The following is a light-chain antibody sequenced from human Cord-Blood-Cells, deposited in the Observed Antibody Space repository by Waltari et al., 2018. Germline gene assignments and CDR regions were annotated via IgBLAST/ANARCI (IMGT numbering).Light chain of an antibody. J-gene: IGKJ4*01. Sequence: EIVLTQSPATLSLSPGETATLSCGASQSVSSSYLAWYQQKPGLAPRLLIYDASSRATGIPDRFSGSGSGTDFTLTISRLEPEDVAVYYCQQYGSSPTFGGGTKVEIK. CDR2: DAS. CDR3: QQYGSSPT. V-gene: IGKV3D-20*01. CDR1: QSVSSSY.